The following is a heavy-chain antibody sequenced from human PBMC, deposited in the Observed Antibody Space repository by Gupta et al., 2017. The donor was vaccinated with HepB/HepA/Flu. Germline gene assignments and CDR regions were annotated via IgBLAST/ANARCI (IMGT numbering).Heavy chain of an antibody. J-gene: IGHJ5*02. CDR3: ARDATSYDSTAYMP. CDR2: IKQDGSDK. D-gene: IGHD3-22*01. V-gene: IGHV3-7*01. Sequence: AASGFTFSRSWMTWVRQAPGKGLEWVANIKQDGSDKYYVDSVKGRFTISRENAKNSLYLQMNSLRVEDTAVYYCARDATSYDSTAYMPWGQGNLVTVS. CDR1: GFTFSRSW.